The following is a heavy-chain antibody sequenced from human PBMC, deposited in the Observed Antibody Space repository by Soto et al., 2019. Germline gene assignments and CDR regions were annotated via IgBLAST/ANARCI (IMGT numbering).Heavy chain of an antibody. CDR3: ASRRLGYCTGGTCPEF. CDR1: GFTFSSFN. CDR2: ISITGNYK. J-gene: IGHJ4*02. V-gene: IGHV3-21*01. Sequence: EVQLVESGGGLVKPGGSLRLSCAASGFTFSSFNMDWVRQAPGKGLEWVSSISITGNYKYYADSLKGLFTISRDNAQNLLFLQMDSLRPEDTAVYYCASRRLGYCTGGTCPEFWGQGTLVTVTS. D-gene: IGHD2-15*01.